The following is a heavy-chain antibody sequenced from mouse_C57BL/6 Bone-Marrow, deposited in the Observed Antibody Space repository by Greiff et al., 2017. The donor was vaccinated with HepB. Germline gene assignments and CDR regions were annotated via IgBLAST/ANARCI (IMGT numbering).Heavy chain of an antibody. D-gene: IGHD2-3*01. J-gene: IGHJ3*01. Sequence: QVHVKQSGAELVKPGASVKISCKASGYAFSSYWMNWVKQRPGKGLEWIGQIYPGDGDTNYNGKFKGKATLTADKSSSTAYMQLSSLTSEDSAVYFCARDGYYSGWFAYWGQGTLVTVSA. CDR3: ARDGYYSGWFAY. CDR1: GYAFSSYW. CDR2: IYPGDGDT. V-gene: IGHV1-80*01.